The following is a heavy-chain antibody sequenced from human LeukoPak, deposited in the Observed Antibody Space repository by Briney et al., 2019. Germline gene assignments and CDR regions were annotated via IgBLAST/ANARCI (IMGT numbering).Heavy chain of an antibody. D-gene: IGHD3-10*01. J-gene: IGHJ4*02. V-gene: IGHV4-34*01. CDR3: ARGRELFRENYYYGSGRRYYFDY. CDR2: INHSGST. Sequence: RPSETLSLTCAVYGGSFSGYYWSWIRQPPGKGLEWIGEINHSGSTNYNPFLKSRVTISVDTSKNQFSLKLSSVTAADTAVYYCARGRELFRENYYYGSGRRYYFDYWGQGTLVTVSS. CDR1: GGSFSGYY.